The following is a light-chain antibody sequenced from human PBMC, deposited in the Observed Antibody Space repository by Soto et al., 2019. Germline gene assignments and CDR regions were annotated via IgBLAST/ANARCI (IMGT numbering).Light chain of an antibody. V-gene: IGLV2-8*01. CDR2: EVS. J-gene: IGLJ1*01. CDR1: SSDVGGYNY. CDR3: SSYAGSNNWN. Sequence: QSALTQPPSASGSPGQSVTISCTGTSSDVGGYNYVSWYQQHPGKAPKLMIYEVSKGPSGVPDRFSGSKSGNTASLTVSGLQAEDEADYYCSSYAGSNNWNFGTGTKLTVL.